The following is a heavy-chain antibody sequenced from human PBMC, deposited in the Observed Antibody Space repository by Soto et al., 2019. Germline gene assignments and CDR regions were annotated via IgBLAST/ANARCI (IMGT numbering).Heavy chain of an antibody. CDR1: GYTFTSYA. V-gene: IGHV1-3*01. D-gene: IGHD2-15*01. Sequence: QVQLVQSGAEVKKPGASVKVSCKASGYTFTSYAMHWVRQAPRQRLEWMGWINAGNGNTKYSQKFQGRVTITRDTSASTGYMELSSLRSEDTAVYYCARGQYCSGGSCEDYWGQGTLVTVSS. J-gene: IGHJ4*02. CDR2: INAGNGNT. CDR3: ARGQYCSGGSCEDY.